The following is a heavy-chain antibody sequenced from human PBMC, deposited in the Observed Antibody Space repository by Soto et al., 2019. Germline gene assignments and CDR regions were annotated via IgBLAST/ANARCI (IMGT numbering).Heavy chain of an antibody. D-gene: IGHD1-26*01. CDR2: IWYDGSNK. V-gene: IGHV3-33*06. Sequence: SGGSLRLSCAASGFTFSSYGMHWVRQAPGKGLEWVAVIWYDGSNKYYADSVKGRFTISRDNSKNTLYLQMNSLRAEDTAVYYCAKDQFTAFHSSFDTWGQGTKVTVSS. CDR1: GFTFSSYG. CDR3: AKDQFTAFHSSFDT. J-gene: IGHJ3*01.